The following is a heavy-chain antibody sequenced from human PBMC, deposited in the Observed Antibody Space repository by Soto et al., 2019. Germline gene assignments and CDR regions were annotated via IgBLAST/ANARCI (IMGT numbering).Heavy chain of an antibody. CDR2: ISAYNGNT. J-gene: IGHJ4*02. CDR3: AKSLTIYGDYASGAYCFDY. V-gene: IGHV1-18*01. CDR1: GYTFTSYG. Sequence: ASVKVSCKASGYTFTSYGISWVRQAPGQGLEWMGWISAYNGNTNYAQKLQGRVTMTTDTSTSTAYMELRSLRAEDTAVYYCAKSLTIYGDYASGAYCFDYWGQGTLVTVSS. D-gene: IGHD4-17*01.